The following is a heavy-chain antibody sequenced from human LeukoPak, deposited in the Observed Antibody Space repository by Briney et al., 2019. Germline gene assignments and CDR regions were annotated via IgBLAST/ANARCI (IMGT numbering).Heavy chain of an antibody. J-gene: IGHJ4*02. CDR3: AKDTYYDFWSGYQPEHYFDY. D-gene: IGHD3-3*01. V-gene: IGHV3-23*01. CDR2: ISGSGGST. Sequence: PGGSLRLSCAASGFTFSSYAMSWVRQAPGKGLEWVSAISGSGGSTYYADSVKGRFTISRDNSKNTLYLQMNSLRAEDTAVYYCAKDTYYDFWSGYQPEHYFDYWGQGTLVTVSS. CDR1: GFTFSSYA.